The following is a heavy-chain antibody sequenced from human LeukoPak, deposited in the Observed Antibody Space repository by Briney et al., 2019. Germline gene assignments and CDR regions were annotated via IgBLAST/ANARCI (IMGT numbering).Heavy chain of an antibody. CDR1: GGSISRGSYY. CDR3: ARQTFGVLYFDS. J-gene: IGHJ4*02. V-gene: IGHV4-61*02. CDR2: IYNSGST. Sequence: SETLPLTCSVSGGSISRGSYYWNWIRQPAGKGLEWMGRIYNSGSTNYNPSLKSRVIISTDMSKNQFSLKLTSVTAADTAVYYCARQTFGVLYFDSWGQGTLAIVSS. D-gene: IGHD3-10*01.